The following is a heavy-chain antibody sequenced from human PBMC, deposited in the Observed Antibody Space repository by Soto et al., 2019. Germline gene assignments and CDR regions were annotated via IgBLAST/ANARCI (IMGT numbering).Heavy chain of an antibody. V-gene: IGHV4-34*01. J-gene: IGHJ6*02. CDR3: ASLNRGYSGRRLYYYGMDV. CDR2: INHSGST. CDR1: GGSFSGYY. D-gene: IGHD1-26*01. Sequence: SETLSLTCAVYGGSFSGYYWSWIRQPPGKGLEWIGEINHSGSTNYNPSLKSRVTISVDTSKNQFSLKLSSVTAADTAVYYCASLNRGYSGRRLYYYGMDVWGQGTTVTVSS.